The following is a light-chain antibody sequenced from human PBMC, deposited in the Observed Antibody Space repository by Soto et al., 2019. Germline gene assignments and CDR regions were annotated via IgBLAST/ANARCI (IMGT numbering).Light chain of an antibody. CDR3: QQAHSFPVT. Sequence: DIQMSQAASSVSASVGGRLTISCRASQGISTLLAWYQQKPGKAPKLLIYGASTLQSGVPSRFSGSGSGTDFTLTISSLQPEDFATYYCQQAHSFPVTFGGGTKVEIK. CDR1: QGISTL. CDR2: GAS. J-gene: IGKJ4*01. V-gene: IGKV1-12*01.